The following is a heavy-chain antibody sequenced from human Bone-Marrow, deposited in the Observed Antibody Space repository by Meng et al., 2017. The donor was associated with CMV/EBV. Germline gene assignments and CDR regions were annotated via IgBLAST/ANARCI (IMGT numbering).Heavy chain of an antibody. CDR2: ISSSSSYI. D-gene: IGHD2-8*02. CDR3: ARARTVNKTMDV. Sequence: GESLKISCAASGFTFSSYSMNWVRQAPGKGLEWVSSISSSSSYIYYADSVKGRFTISRDNAKNSLYLQMNSLRAEDTAVYYCARARTVNKTMDVWGQGNTVNVDS. CDR1: GFTFSSYS. J-gene: IGHJ6*01. V-gene: IGHV3-21*01.